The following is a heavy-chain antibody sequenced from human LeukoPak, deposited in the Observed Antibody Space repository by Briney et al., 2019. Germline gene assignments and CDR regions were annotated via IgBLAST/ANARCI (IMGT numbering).Heavy chain of an antibody. CDR3: AKPPRDYYDSSGYYSPFDY. CDR2: ISGSGGST. CDR1: GFTFSRNG. D-gene: IGHD3-22*01. V-gene: IGHV3-23*01. Sequence: GGSLRLSCAASGFTFSRNGMHWVRQAPGKGLEWVSAISGSGGSTYYADSVKGRFTISRDNSKNTLYLQMNSLRAEDTAVYYCAKPPRDYYDSSGYYSPFDYWGQGTLVTVSS. J-gene: IGHJ4*02.